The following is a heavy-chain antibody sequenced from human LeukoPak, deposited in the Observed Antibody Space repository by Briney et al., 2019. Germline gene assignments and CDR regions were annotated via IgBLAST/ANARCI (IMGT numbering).Heavy chain of an antibody. V-gene: IGHV1-69*13. CDR2: IIPIFGTA. J-gene: IGHJ6*03. CDR1: GGTFSSYA. CDR3: ARRSVVPAARGDYYYYYYMDV. Sequence: SVKVSCKASGGTFSSYAISWVRQAPGQGLEWMGGIIPIFGTANYAQKFQGRVTITADESTSTAYMELSSLRSEDTAVYYCARRSVVPAARGDYYYYYYMDVWGKGTTVTVSS. D-gene: IGHD2-2*01.